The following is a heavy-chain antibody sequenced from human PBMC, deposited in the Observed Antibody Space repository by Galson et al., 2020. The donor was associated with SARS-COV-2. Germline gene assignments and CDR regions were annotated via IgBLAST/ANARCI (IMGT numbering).Heavy chain of an antibody. J-gene: IGHJ4*02. CDR3: AKGVVVTEALDY. D-gene: IGHD2-21*02. CDR2: INWNGETT. CDR1: GFTFDDYG. Sequence: GESLKISCAASGFTFDDYGMTWVRQAPGKGLGWVSGINWNGETTRYVDAVKGRFTISRDNGKNSLYLQMNSLRAEDTALYYCAKGVVVTEALDYWGQGTLVIVSS. V-gene: IGHV3-20*04.